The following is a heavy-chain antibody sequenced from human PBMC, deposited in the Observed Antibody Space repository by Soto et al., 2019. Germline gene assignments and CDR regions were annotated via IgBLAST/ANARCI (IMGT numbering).Heavy chain of an antibody. V-gene: IGHV4-39*01. CDR2: IYYSGST. CDR3: ARQGAVAGFDWFDP. J-gene: IGHJ5*02. D-gene: IGHD6-19*01. Sequence: SETLSLTCTVSGGSISSSSYYWGWIRQPPGKGLEWIGSIYYSGSTYYNPSLKSRVTISVDTSKNQFSLKLSSVTAADTAVYYCARQGAVAGFDWFDPWGQGTLVTVSS. CDR1: GGSISSSSYY.